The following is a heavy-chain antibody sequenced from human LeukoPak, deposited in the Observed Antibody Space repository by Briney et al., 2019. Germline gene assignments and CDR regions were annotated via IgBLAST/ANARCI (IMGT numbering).Heavy chain of an antibody. V-gene: IGHV3-66*01. D-gene: IGHD4-17*01. Sequence: GGSLRLSCAASGFPVSSNYMSWVRQAPGKGLEWVSVIYSGGSTYYADSVKGRFTISRDNSKNTLYLQMNSLRAEDTAVYYCAREYDYGDLGAFDIWGQGTMVTVSS. CDR1: GFPVSSNY. CDR2: IYSGGST. J-gene: IGHJ3*02. CDR3: AREYDYGDLGAFDI.